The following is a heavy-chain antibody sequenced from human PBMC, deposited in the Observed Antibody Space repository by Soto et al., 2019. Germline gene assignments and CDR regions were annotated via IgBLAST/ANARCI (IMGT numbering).Heavy chain of an antibody. CDR2: IIPIFGTA. Sequence: ASVKVSCKASGYTFTSYGISWVRQAPGQGLEWMGGIIPIFGTANYAQKFQGRVTITADESTSTAYMELSSLRSEDTAVYYCARGYDILTAAFDIWGQGTMVTVS. J-gene: IGHJ3*02. V-gene: IGHV1-69*13. CDR3: ARGYDILTAAFDI. D-gene: IGHD3-9*01. CDR1: GYTFTSYG.